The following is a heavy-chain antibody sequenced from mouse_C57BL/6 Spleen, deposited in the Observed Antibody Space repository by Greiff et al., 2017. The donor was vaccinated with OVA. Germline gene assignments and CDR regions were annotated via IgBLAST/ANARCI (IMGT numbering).Heavy chain of an antibody. J-gene: IGHJ3*01. CDR2: IYPGDGDT. Sequence: QVHVKQSGPELVKPGASVKISCKASGYAFSSSWMNWVKQRPGKGLEWIGRIYPGDGDTNYNGKFKGKATLTADKSSSTAYMQLSSLTSEDSAVYFCASLIYYGYCAWFAYWGQGTLVTVSA. V-gene: IGHV1-82*01. CDR3: ASLIYYGYCAWFAY. D-gene: IGHD2-2*01. CDR1: GYAFSSSW.